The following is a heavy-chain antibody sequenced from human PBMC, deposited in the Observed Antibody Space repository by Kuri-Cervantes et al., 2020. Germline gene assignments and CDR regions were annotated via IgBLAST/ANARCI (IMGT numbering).Heavy chain of an antibody. D-gene: IGHD3-3*01. J-gene: IGHJ6*02. Sequence: LSLTCAASGFTFSSYSMNWVRQAPGKGLEWVSSISSSSSYIYYADSVKGRFTISRDNAKNSLYLQMNSLRAEDTAVYYCAKSAIFGVVTPYYYYYGMDVWGQGTTVTVSS. V-gene: IGHV3-21*01. CDR1: GFTFSSYS. CDR3: AKSAIFGVVTPYYYYYGMDV. CDR2: ISSSSSYI.